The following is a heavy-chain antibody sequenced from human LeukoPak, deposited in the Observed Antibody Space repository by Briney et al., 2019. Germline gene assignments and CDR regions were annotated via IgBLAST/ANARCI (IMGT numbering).Heavy chain of an antibody. CDR1: GDSVSSNSAT. CDR2: TYYRSQWYN. J-gene: IGHJ6*02. Sequence: SQTLSLTCAISGDSVSSNSATWNWIRQSPSRGLEWLGRTYYRSQWYNDYAVPVKSRITFNPDTSKNQFSLQLNSVTPEDTAVYYCARRGPAGSSSSGMDVWGQGTTVTVSS. D-gene: IGHD6-6*01. V-gene: IGHV6-1*01. CDR3: ARRGPAGSSSSGMDV.